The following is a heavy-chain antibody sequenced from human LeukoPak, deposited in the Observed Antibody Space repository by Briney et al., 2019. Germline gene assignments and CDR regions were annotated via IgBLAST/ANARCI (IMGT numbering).Heavy chain of an antibody. CDR1: GYTFTGYY. CDR2: INPNSGGT. J-gene: IGHJ3*02. Sequence: ASVKVSCKASGYTFTGYYMHWVRQAPGQGLEWMGRINPNSGGTNYAQKFQGRGTMTTDTSISTAYMELSRLRSDETAVYYCARGRSAFDIWGQGTMVTVSS. CDR3: ARGRSAFDI. V-gene: IGHV1-2*06.